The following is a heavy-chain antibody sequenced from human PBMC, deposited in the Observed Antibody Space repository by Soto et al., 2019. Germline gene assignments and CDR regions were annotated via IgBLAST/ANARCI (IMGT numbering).Heavy chain of an antibody. Sequence: SETLSLTCTVSGGSISSSSYYWGWIRQPPGKGLEWIGSIYYSGSTYYNPSLKNRVTKSVDTSKNHFSLKLSSVTAADTAVYYCARRGSGSYSDYWGQGTLVTVSS. CDR3: ARRGSGSYSDY. CDR2: IYYSGST. CDR1: GGSISSSSYY. D-gene: IGHD3-10*01. J-gene: IGHJ4*02. V-gene: IGHV4-39*01.